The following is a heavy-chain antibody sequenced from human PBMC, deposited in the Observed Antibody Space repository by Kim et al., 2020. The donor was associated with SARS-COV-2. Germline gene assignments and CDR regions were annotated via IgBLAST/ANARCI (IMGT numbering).Heavy chain of an antibody. CDR2: INHSGST. J-gene: IGHJ6*02. CDR3: ARVSCSGGSCYFLSGRNGVDV. Sequence: SETLSLTCAVYGGSFSGYYWSWIRQPPGKGLEWIGEINHSGSTNYNPSLKSRVTISVDTSKNQFSLKLSSVTAADTAVYYCARVSCSGGSCYFLSGRNGVDVWGQGTTVTVSS. CDR1: GGSFSGYY. V-gene: IGHV4-34*01. D-gene: IGHD2-15*01.